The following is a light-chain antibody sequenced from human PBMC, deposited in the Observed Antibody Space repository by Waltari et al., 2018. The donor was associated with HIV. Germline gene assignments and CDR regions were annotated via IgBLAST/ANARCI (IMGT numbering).Light chain of an antibody. J-gene: IGLJ3*02. V-gene: IGLV1-40*01. Sequence: TQPPSVSGAPGQSVSISCSGHASNIGAGFDVLWYRQSPRTAPKLVIYGDTVRPSGVTDRFSGSRSLNSVSLDISGLRAEDAGDYYCQSYDISLTGLWVFGGGTKLTVL. CDR1: ASNIGAGFD. CDR3: QSYDISLTGLWV. CDR2: GDT.